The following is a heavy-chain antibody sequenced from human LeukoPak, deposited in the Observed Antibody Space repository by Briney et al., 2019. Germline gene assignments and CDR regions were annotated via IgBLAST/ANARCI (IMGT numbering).Heavy chain of an antibody. D-gene: IGHD2-21*01. Sequence: SETLSLTCTVAADSISSGSHYWGWIRLPPGNGLEWIGSIFYSGRTYYTPSPKSRVTMSLDTSKNQFSLRLTSVTAADTAIYYCARQVAVVEPTDPNWFDSWGQGTLVTVSS. CDR2: IFYSGRT. J-gene: IGHJ5*01. CDR3: ARQVAVVEPTDPNWFDS. V-gene: IGHV4-39*07. CDR1: ADSISSGSHY.